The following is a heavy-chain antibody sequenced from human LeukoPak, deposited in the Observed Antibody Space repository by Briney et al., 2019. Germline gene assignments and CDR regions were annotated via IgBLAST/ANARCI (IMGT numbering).Heavy chain of an antibody. Sequence: GGSLRLSCAASGFTFSSYGMHWVRQAPGKGLEWLAVIWYDGSEKYYADSVKGRFTISRDNSKNTLYLQMNSLRAEDTAVYYCARDSSGWYFDYWGQGTLVTVSS. D-gene: IGHD6-19*01. CDR1: GFTFSSYG. CDR3: ARDSSGWYFDY. V-gene: IGHV3-33*01. CDR2: IWYDGSEK. J-gene: IGHJ4*02.